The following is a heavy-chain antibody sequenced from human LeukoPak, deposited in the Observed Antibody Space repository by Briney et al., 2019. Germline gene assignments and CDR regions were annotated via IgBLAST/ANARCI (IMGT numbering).Heavy chain of an antibody. CDR3: ARRLRRYFDWPPYYFDY. J-gene: IGHJ4*02. D-gene: IGHD3-9*01. Sequence: GGSLRLSCAASAFTFSSYWMSWVRQAPGKGLEWVANIKQDGSEKYYVDSVKGRFTISRDNAKNSLYLQMNSLRAEDTAVYYCARRLRRYFDWPPYYFDYWGQGTLVTVSS. CDR1: AFTFSSYW. V-gene: IGHV3-7*01. CDR2: IKQDGSEK.